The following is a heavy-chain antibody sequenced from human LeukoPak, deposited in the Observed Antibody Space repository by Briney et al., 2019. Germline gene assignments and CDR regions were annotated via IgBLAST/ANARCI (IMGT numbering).Heavy chain of an antibody. CDR2: ISSSSSHM. CDR3: ARDDTSAHFFDY. CDR1: GFTFKIYS. J-gene: IGHJ4*02. Sequence: KSGGSLRHSCAASGFTFKIYSMNWVRQAPGKGLEWVSSISSSSSHMYYADSVKGRFTISRDNAKNSLYLQMNTLRAEDTAVYYCARDDTSAHFFDYWGQGTLVTVSS. D-gene: IGHD3-10*01. V-gene: IGHV3-21*01.